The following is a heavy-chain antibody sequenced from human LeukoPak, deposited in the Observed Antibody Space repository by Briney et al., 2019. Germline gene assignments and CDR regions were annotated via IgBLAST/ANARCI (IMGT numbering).Heavy chain of an antibody. Sequence: PGRSLRLSCAASGFIFNNYAVHWVRQAPGKGLEWVAVIPFDGKNAYYADSVKGRFSISRDNSKNTLYLQMTSLRAEDTAVYYCAKKSLWSGPFDYWGQGTLVTVFS. CDR2: IPFDGKNA. D-gene: IGHD3-3*01. CDR3: AKKSLWSGPFDY. J-gene: IGHJ4*02. CDR1: GFIFNNYA. V-gene: IGHV3-30*18.